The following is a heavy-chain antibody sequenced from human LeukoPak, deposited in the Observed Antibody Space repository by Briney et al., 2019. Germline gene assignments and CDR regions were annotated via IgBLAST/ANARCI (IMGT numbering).Heavy chain of an antibody. J-gene: IGHJ4*02. CDR2: MSYDGSNK. CDR1: GFTFSTYV. V-gene: IGHV3-30*18. Sequence: GGSLRLSCATSGFTFSTYVMHWVRQAPGKGLEWVAVMSYDGSNKYYADSVKGRFTISRDNSKNTVYLQMNSLRAEDTAVYYCAKGSVGATYGGYWGQGTLVTVSS. CDR3: AKGSVGATYGGY. D-gene: IGHD1-26*01.